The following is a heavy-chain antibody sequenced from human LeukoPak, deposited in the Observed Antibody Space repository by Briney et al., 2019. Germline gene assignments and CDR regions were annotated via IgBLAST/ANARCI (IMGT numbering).Heavy chain of an antibody. V-gene: IGHV3-48*03. J-gene: IGHJ4*02. CDR3: ARLGLNYYDSSGYYYFDY. CDR1: GVTFSNYE. D-gene: IGHD3-22*01. Sequence: PGGSLRLSCAASGVTFSNYEMNWVRQVPGKGLEWLSYISSSGSTIYYADSVKGRFTISRDNAKNSLYLQMNSLRAEDTAVYYCARLGLNYYDSSGYYYFDYWGQGTLVTVSS. CDR2: ISSSGSTI.